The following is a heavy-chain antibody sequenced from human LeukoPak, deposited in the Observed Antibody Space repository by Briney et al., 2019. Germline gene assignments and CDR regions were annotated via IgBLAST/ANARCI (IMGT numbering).Heavy chain of an antibody. CDR2: IVSDGSSA. CDR3: VRDSYYHPGC. CDR1: GFTFKDYW. Sequence: GGSLRLSCAASGFTFKDYWMHWVRQVPGKGLVWVARIVSDGSSASYADSVKGRFTMSRDNAKNTLYLQMNSLRAEDTAVYYCVRDSYYHPGCWGQGTLVTVSS. D-gene: IGHD4-11*01. J-gene: IGHJ4*02. V-gene: IGHV3-74*01.